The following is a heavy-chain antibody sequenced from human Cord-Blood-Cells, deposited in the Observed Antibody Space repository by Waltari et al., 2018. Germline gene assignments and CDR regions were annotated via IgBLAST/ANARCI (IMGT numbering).Heavy chain of an antibody. D-gene: IGHD3-9*01. CDR2: ISDDGSNK. V-gene: IGHV3-30*18. J-gene: IGHJ4*02. Sequence: QVQLVESGGGVVQPGRSLRLSCAASGFTFSSYGMHWVRQAPGKGLEWVAVISDDGSNKYYADSVKGRFTISRDNSKNTLYLQMNSLRAEDTAVYYCAKDTIFDYWGQGTLVTVSS. CDR1: GFTFSSYG. CDR3: AKDTIFDY.